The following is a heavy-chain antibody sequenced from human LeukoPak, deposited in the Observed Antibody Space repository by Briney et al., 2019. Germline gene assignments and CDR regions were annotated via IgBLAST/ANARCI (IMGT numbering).Heavy chain of an antibody. V-gene: IGHV3-15*01. J-gene: IGHJ4*02. CDR1: GYTFSNAW. CDR2: IKSKTDGGTR. CDR3: ARGYCSSTSCPHFDY. Sequence: PGGSLRLFCAASGYTFSNAWMRWVRQAPGGGLEWVGRIKSKTDGGTRDYAGPEKGRFTISRDDSKNTLYLQMNSLKTEDTAVYYCARGYCSSTSCPHFDYWGQGTLVTVSS. D-gene: IGHD2-2*01.